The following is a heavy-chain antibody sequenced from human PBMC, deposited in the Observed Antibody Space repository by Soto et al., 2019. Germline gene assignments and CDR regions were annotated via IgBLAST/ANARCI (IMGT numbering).Heavy chain of an antibody. CDR3: ARADYYDSSGIDY. D-gene: IGHD3-22*01. J-gene: IGHJ4*02. CDR2: IKQDGSEK. CDR1: GFTFGSFW. V-gene: IGHV3-7*05. Sequence: EVQLVESGGGLVQPGGPLGLSCEASGFTFGSFWMGWFRQPPGKGLEWVANIKQDGSEKYNVDSVKGRFTISRDNAKNSLYLQMNSLRAEDTAVYYCARADYYDSSGIDYWGQGTLVTVSS.